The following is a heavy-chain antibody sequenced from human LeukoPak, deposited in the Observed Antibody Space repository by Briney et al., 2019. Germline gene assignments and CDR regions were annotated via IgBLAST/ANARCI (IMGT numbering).Heavy chain of an antibody. Sequence: ASVKVSCKTSGYTFTDYYMHWVRQAPGLGLEWMGWINPASGGTNYAEKFQGRVTVTRDTSITTAYMELSSLRSDDTAIYYCARGVFAGYDYRDYPFYNRFDPWGQGTMATVSS. J-gene: IGHJ5*02. V-gene: IGHV1-2*02. CDR1: GYTFTDYY. CDR3: ARGVFAGYDYRDYPFYNRFDP. D-gene: IGHD5-12*01. CDR2: INPASGGT.